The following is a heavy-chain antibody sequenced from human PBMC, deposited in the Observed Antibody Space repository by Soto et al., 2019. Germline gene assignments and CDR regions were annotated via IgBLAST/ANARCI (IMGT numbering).Heavy chain of an antibody. D-gene: IGHD6-6*01. Sequence: PSQSLSLTCAISGDSVSSNSAAWNWIRQSPSRGLEWLGRTYYRSKWYNDYAVSVKSRITINPDTSKNQYTLQLTSVTPEETAVYYCATARSSAGSRYYYYGRGVWGQRTTVTVAS. J-gene: IGHJ6*01. V-gene: IGHV6-1*01. CDR2: TYYRSKWYN. CDR1: GDSVSSNSAA. CDR3: ATARSSAGSRYYYYGRGV.